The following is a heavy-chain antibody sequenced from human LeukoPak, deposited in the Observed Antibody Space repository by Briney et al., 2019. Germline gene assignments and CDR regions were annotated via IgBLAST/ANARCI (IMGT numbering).Heavy chain of an antibody. D-gene: IGHD2-15*01. Sequence: SVEVSCKASGGTFISYAISWVRQAPGQGLEWMGGIIPIFGTANYAQKFQGRVTITADESTSTAYMELSSLRSEDTAVYYCARGARVVVVAALYNWFDPWGQGTLVTVSS. CDR2: IIPIFGTA. J-gene: IGHJ5*02. V-gene: IGHV1-69*13. CDR3: ARGARVVVVAALYNWFDP. CDR1: GGTFISYA.